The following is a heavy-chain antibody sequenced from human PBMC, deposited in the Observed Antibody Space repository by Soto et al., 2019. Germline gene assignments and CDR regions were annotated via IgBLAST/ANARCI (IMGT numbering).Heavy chain of an antibody. D-gene: IGHD3-10*01. V-gene: IGHV3-23*01. CDR2: ISGFSAGSAST. Sequence: EVQLLESGGGLVQPGGSLRLSCAASGFTFNSYAMHWVRQAPGKGLEWVSGISGFSAGSASTYFADSVKGRFIISRDTSNNTLYLQMNHLRAEDTALYYCARVPLFFGLDGFVFWGHGTLVTVSS. CDR1: GFTFNSYA. CDR3: ARVPLFFGLDGFVF. J-gene: IGHJ3*01.